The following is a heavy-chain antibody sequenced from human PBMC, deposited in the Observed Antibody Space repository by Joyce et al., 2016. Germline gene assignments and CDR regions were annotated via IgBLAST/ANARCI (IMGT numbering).Heavy chain of an antibody. CDR1: GVSVGNYY. J-gene: IGHJ4*02. CDR2: VYYSGST. Sequence: QVQLQESGPGLVRPSEALSLMCSVSGVSVGNYYWNWIRQTPGKGLEWIGYVYYSGSTKENPSLKSRVTISIDTSRNQFSLMLNSVTVADTAVYFCARGRDSYPGFRFDFWGQGILVAVSS. V-gene: IGHV4-59*02. D-gene: IGHD3-16*02. CDR3: ARGRDSYPGFRFDF.